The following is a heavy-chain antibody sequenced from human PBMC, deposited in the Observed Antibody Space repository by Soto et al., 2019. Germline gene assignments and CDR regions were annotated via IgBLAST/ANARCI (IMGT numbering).Heavy chain of an antibody. Sequence: PGESLKISCKGSGYSFTSYWIGWVRQMPGKGLEWMGIIYPGDSDTRYSPSFQGQVTISADKSISTAYLQWSSLKASDTAMYYCGGIPFYSSVFLGYFKTGGQGPLVTVSS. CDR2: IYPGDSDT. J-gene: IGHJ4*02. CDR1: GYSFTSYW. D-gene: IGHD3-22*01. V-gene: IGHV5-51*01. CDR3: GGIPFYSSVFLGYFKT.